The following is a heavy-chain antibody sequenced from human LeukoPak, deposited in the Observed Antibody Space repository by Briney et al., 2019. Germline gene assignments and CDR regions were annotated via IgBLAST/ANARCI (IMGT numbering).Heavy chain of an antibody. J-gene: IGHJ2*01. CDR1: GFIFSDYG. CDR3: VQQGGRDSYRRNWYFDL. CDR2: IRQNGIKK. D-gene: IGHD2-21*02. Sequence: GGSLRLSCGASGFIFSDYGMHWVREAPGKGLEWLALIRQNGIKKHIADSVKGRFSVSRDNSNNTLYLQMDSLRPDDTATYSCVQQGGRDSYRRNWYFDLWGRGTLVTVSS. V-gene: IGHV3-30*02.